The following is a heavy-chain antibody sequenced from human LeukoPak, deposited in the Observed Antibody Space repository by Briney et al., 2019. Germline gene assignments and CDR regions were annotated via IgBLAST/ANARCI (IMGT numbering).Heavy chain of an antibody. Sequence: ASVKVSCKASGYTFTGYYMHWVRQAPGQGLEWMGWINPNSGGTNYAQKFQGRVTMTRDTSTSTAYMELSRLRSDDTAVYYCARDRSSGWYEFADYWGQGTLVTVSS. CDR1: GYTFTGYY. CDR3: ARDRSSGWYEFADY. CDR2: INPNSGGT. J-gene: IGHJ4*02. D-gene: IGHD6-19*01. V-gene: IGHV1-2*02.